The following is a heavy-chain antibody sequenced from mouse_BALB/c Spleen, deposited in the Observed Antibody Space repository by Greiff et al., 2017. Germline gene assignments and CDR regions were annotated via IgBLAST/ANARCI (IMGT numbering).Heavy chain of an antibody. CDR2: IWTGGGT. J-gene: IGHJ2*01. V-gene: IGHV2-9-2*01. Sequence: VQLQQSGPGLVAPSQSLSITCTVSGFSLTSYDISWIRQPPGKGLEWLGVIWTGGGTNYYSPFMSRLSISKDNSKSQVFLKMNSLQTDDTAVYYCVGASHYYGFDYWGQGTTVTVAA. D-gene: IGHD1-2*01. CDR3: VGASHYYGFDY. CDR1: GFSLTSYD.